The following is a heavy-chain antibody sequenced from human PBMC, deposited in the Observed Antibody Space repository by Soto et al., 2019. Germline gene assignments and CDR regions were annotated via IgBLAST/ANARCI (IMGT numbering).Heavy chain of an antibody. Sequence: SETLSRTCTVSGGSISSYYWSWIRQPPGKGLEWIGYIYYSGSTNYNPSLKSRVTISVDTSKNQFSLKLSSVTAADTAVYYCARVACGGYVAGGHYYWGQGTLVTVSS. CDR3: ARVACGGYVAGGHYY. CDR1: GGSISSYY. J-gene: IGHJ4*02. D-gene: IGHD5-12*01. V-gene: IGHV4-59*01. CDR2: IYYSGST.